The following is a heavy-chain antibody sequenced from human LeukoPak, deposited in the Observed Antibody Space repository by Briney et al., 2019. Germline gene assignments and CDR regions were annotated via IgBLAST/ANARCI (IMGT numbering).Heavy chain of an antibody. V-gene: IGHV4-59*01. CDR3: ARGRDXXXVTDY. CDR1: GGSISSYY. D-gene: IGHD5-18*01. J-gene: IGHJ4*02. Sequence: PSETLSLTCTVSGGSISSYYWSWIRQPPGKGLEWIGYIYYSGSTNYNPSLKSRVTISVDTSKNQFSLKLSSVTAADTAVYYCARGRDXXXVTDYWGQGTLVTVSS. CDR2: IYYSGST.